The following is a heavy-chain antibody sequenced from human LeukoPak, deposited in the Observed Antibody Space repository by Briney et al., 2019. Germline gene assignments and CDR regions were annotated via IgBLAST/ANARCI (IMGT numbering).Heavy chain of an antibody. J-gene: IGHJ4*02. V-gene: IGHV3-23*01. D-gene: IGHD1-26*01. CDR2: IDRSGERT. CDR1: GFTFSIHA. CDR3: TKDVQNGVGATDC. Sequence: PGGSLRLSCAASGFTFSIHAMTWVRQAPGKGLEWVSTIDRSGERTHYADSVKGRFTISRDNSRNTLYLQMNSLRAEDTAIYYCTKDVQNGVGATDCWGQGTLVTVSS.